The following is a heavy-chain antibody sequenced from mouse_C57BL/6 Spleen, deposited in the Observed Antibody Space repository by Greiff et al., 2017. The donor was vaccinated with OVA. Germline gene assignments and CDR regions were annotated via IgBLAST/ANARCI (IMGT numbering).Heavy chain of an antibody. CDR1: GYTFTSYW. D-gene: IGHD2-4*01. CDR2: IYPGSGST. Sequence: QGQLQQPGAELVKPGASVKRSCKASGYTFTSYWITWGKQRPGQGLEWIGDIYPGSGSTNYNEKFKSKATLTVDTSSSTAYMQLSSLTSEDSAVYYCARENYDYPYYFDYWGQGTTLTVSS. V-gene: IGHV1-55*01. CDR3: ARENYDYPYYFDY. J-gene: IGHJ2*01.